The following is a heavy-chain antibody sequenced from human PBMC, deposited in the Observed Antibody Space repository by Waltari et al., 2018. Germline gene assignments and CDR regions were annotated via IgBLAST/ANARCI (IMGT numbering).Heavy chain of an antibody. V-gene: IGHV4-34*01. Sequence: QVQLQQWGAGLLKPSETLSLTCVIHIGSFSGFHWSWLRQPPGQGLEWIGESLPSGGTNSNPSLKSRVTMSVDTFKNQFSLKVVSVDAADTAVYYCARGGDCGGDCVLGYWGQGTLVTVSS. J-gene: IGHJ4*02. CDR1: IGSFSGFH. CDR2: SLPSGGT. D-gene: IGHD2-21*02. CDR3: ARGGDCGGDCVLGY.